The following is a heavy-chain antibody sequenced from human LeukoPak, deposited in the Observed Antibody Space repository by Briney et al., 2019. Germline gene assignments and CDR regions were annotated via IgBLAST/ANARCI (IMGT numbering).Heavy chain of an antibody. CDR3: AKPMTTVTPFDY. CDR2: IRYDGSNK. V-gene: IGHV3-30*02. J-gene: IGHJ4*02. D-gene: IGHD4-17*01. Sequence: GGSLRLSCAASGFTFNNYGMHWVRQAPGKGLEWVAFIRYDGSNKYYAESVKCRFAISRDDSKNTLYLQMKSLRAEDTAVYYCAKPMTTVTPFDYWGQGTLVTVSS. CDR1: GFTFNNYG.